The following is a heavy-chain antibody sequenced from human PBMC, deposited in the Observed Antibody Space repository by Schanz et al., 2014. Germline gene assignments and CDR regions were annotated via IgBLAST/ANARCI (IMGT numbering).Heavy chain of an antibody. CDR1: GFTFSFSG. Sequence: QVQLVESGGGVVQPGGSLRLSCAASGFTFSFSGMQWVRQAPGKGLEWVAFIRSDGSNENYADSVRGRFTISRDNSKNTLYLQMNSLRTEDTAVYYCAKAPYADYGYFHPWGQGTLVPVSS. CDR2: IRSDGSNE. D-gene: IGHD4-17*01. V-gene: IGHV3-30*02. CDR3: AKAPYADYGYFHP. J-gene: IGHJ5*02.